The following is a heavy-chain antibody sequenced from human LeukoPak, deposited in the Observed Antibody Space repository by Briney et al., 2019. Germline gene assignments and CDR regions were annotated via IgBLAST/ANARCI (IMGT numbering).Heavy chain of an antibody. CDR1: GGSFSGYY. Sequence: SETLSLTCAVYGGSFSGYYWSWIRQPPGKGLEWIGEINHSGSTNYNPSLKSRVTISVDTSKNQFSLKLSSVTAADTAVYYCARSSSWTYNWFDPWGQGTLVTVSS. V-gene: IGHV4-34*01. D-gene: IGHD6-13*01. CDR2: INHSGST. J-gene: IGHJ5*02. CDR3: ARSSSWTYNWFDP.